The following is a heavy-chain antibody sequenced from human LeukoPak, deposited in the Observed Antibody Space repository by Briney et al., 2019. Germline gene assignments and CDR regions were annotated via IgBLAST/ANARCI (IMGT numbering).Heavy chain of an antibody. D-gene: IGHD3-3*01. CDR2: INPNSGGT. CDR3: ARGDFDFWSGYYEDYGMDV. V-gene: IGHV1-2*02. J-gene: IGHJ6*02. CDR1: GYTFTGYY. Sequence: ASVKVSCKASGYTFTGYYMHWVRQAPGQGLEWMGWINPNSGGTNYAQKFQGRVTMTRDTSIGTAYMELSRLRSDDTAVYYCARGDFDFWSGYYEDYGMDVWGQGTTVTVSS.